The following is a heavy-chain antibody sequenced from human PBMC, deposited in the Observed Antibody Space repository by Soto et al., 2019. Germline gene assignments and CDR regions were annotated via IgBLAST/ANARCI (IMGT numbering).Heavy chain of an antibody. CDR2: INHSRST. CDR3: ARRYFYFILCWENGIWFDH. D-gene: IGHD2-21*01. Sequence: SETLSLTMTVYGGSFSGCYWSWLRQPPGKGLEWIGEINHSRSTNYNPSLTSRVTISVGTAKNQFSLKLSSVTAADTAVYYCARRYFYFILCWENGIWFDHCTQGSPV. CDR1: GGSFSGCY. J-gene: IGHJ5*02. V-gene: IGHV4-34*01.